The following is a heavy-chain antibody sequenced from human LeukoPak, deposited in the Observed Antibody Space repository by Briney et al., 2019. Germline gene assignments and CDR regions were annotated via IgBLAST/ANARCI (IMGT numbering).Heavy chain of an antibody. J-gene: IGHJ6*02. CDR3: ARDPPQVSYGLYYYYGMDV. V-gene: IGHV3-21*01. CDR1: GFTFSSYS. CDR2: ISSSSSYI. D-gene: IGHD5-18*01. Sequence: PGGSLRLSCAASGFTFSSYSMNWVRQAPGKGLEWVSSISSSSSYIYYADSVKGRFTISRDNAKNSLYLQMNSLRAEDTAVYYCARDPPQVSYGLYYYYGMDVWGQGTTVTVSS.